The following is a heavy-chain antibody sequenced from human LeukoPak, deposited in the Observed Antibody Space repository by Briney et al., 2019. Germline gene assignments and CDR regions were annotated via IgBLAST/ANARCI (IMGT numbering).Heavy chain of an antibody. D-gene: IGHD6-19*01. CDR1: GGSISDSDF. CDR3: ARNLAVAGRDPTLFDY. CDR2: IYNSGST. J-gene: IGHJ4*02. V-gene: IGHV4-39*07. Sequence: ASETLSLTCTVAGGSISDSDFWGWIRQPPGKGLEWIGTIYNSGSTYYKTSLKSRVTISVDTSKNQFSLKLSSVTAADTAVYYCARNLAVAGRDPTLFDYWGQGTLVTVSS.